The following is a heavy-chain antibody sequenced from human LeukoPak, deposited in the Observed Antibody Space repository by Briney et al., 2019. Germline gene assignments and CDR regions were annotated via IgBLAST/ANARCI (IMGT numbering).Heavy chain of an antibody. V-gene: IGHV1-18*01. CDR3: ARDKGGASLLWFGELFGPEDDAFDI. CDR2: ISAYNGNA. J-gene: IGHJ3*02. Sequence: ASVNVSCKASGYTFTSYGISWVRQAPGQGLEWMGWISAYNGNANYAQKLQGRVTMTTDTSTSTAYMELRSLRSDDTAVYYCARDKGGASLLWFGELFGPEDDAFDIWGQGTVVTVSS. D-gene: IGHD3-10*01. CDR1: GYTFTSYG.